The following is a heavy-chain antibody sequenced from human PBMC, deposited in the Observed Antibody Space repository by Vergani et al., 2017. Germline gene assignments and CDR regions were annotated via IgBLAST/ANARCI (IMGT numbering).Heavy chain of an antibody. CDR1: GFTFRNNA. V-gene: IGHV3-23*01. Sequence: EVHLLESGGGLVQTGGSQRLSCVASGFTFRNNAMSWVRQAPGKGLEWVSSISGSGDSTYYADSVKGRFTISRDNSKNSLYLQMNSLRAEDTAVYYCARDLFYYDSSGYYSGFFDYWGQGTLVTVSS. J-gene: IGHJ4*02. D-gene: IGHD3-22*01. CDR2: ISGSGDST. CDR3: ARDLFYYDSSGYYSGFFDY.